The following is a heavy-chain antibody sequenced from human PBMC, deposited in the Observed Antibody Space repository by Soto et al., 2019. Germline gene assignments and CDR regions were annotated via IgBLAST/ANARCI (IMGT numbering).Heavy chain of an antibody. CDR2: ISYDGSNK. V-gene: IGHV3-30*18. D-gene: IGHD3-10*01. J-gene: IGHJ6*02. CDR3: AKAIVGGMVRGVIYYYYGMDV. Sequence: GGSLRLSCAASGFTFSSYGMHWVRQAPGKGLEWVAVISYDGSNKYYADSVKGRFTISRDNSKNTLYLQMNSLRAEDTAVYYCAKAIVGGMVRGVIYYYYGMDVWGQGTTVTVSS. CDR1: GFTFSSYG.